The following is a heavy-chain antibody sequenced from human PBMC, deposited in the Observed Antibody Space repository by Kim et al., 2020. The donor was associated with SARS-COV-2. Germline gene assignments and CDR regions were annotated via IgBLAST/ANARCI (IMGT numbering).Heavy chain of an antibody. CDR3: ARADRSGCGMDV. V-gene: IGHV3-48*02. Sequence: GGSLRLSCAASGFTFISYSMNWVRQAPGKGLEWVSYISSSSSTIYYADSVKGRFTISRDNAKNSLYLQMNSLRDEDTAVYYCARADRSGCGMDVWGQGTTVTVSS. J-gene: IGHJ6*02. CDR2: ISSSSSTI. CDR1: GFTFISYS.